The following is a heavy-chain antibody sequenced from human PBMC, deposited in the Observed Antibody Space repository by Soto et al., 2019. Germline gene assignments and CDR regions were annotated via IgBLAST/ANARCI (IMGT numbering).Heavy chain of an antibody. CDR1: GFTFNNYA. J-gene: IGHJ4*02. CDR3: ARDLGRLAAAGEGFDY. V-gene: IGHV3-23*01. D-gene: IGHD6-13*01. Sequence: GGSLRLSCATSGFTFNNYAMSWVRQAPGKGLEWVSTFSGGGVSTYYADPVKGRFTISRDSAKNSLYLQMNSLRAEDTAVYYCARDLGRLAAAGEGFDYWGPRT. CDR2: FSGGGVST.